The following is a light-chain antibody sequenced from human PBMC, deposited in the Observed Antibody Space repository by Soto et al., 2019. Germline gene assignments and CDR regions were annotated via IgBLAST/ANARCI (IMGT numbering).Light chain of an antibody. V-gene: IGLV7-43*01. CDR1: TGAVTSGYY. J-gene: IGLJ1*01. CDR2: STS. CDR3: LLYYGGVHV. Sequence: QAVVTQEPSLTVSPGGTVTLTCGSSTGAVTSGYYPNWFQQKPGQAPRPLIYSTSNKCSWTPARFSGSLLGGKAALTLSRVQPEDEADYYCLLYYGGVHVFGTGTKLTVL.